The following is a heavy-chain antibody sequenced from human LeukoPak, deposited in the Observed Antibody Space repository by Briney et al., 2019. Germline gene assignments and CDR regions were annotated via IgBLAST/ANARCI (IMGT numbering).Heavy chain of an antibody. V-gene: IGHV3-30*04. CDR3: ARSENLGFSYFDY. CDR2: ISYDGSNK. J-gene: IGHJ4*02. CDR1: GFTFSSYA. Sequence: GGSLRLSCAASGFTFSSYAMHWVRQAPGKGLEWVAVISYDGSNKYYADSVKGRFTISRDNSKNTLYLQMNSLRAEDTAVYYCARSENLGFSYFDYWGQGTLVTVSS.